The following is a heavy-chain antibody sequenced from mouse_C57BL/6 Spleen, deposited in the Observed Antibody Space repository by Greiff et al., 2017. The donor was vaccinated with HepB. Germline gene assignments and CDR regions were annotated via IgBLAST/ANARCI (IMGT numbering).Heavy chain of an antibody. CDR3: ARQSSNSWYFDV. CDR2: ISSGGSYT. Sequence: EVQLVESGGDLVKPGGSLKLSCAASGFTFSSYGMSWVRQTPDKRLEWVATISSGGSYTYYPDSVKGRFTISRDNAKNTLYLQMSSLKSEDTAMYYCARQSSNSWYFDVWGTGTTGTVSS. D-gene: IGHD2-5*01. J-gene: IGHJ1*03. V-gene: IGHV5-6*01. CDR1: GFTFSSYG.